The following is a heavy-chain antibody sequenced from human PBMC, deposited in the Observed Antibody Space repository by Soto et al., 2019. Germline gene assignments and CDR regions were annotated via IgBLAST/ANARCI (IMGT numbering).Heavy chain of an antibody. D-gene: IGHD1-1*01. CDR3: ARVNDHPYYYYVLYV. V-gene: IGHV1-2*04. CDR2: INPNSGGT. Sequence: ASVKVYCKASGYTFTGYYMHWVRQAPGQGLEWMGWINPNSGGTNYAKKFQGWVTMTRDTSISTAYMELSRLRSDDTAVYYCARVNDHPYYYYVLYVWGQGTTVTVS. J-gene: IGHJ6*02. CDR1: GYTFTGYY.